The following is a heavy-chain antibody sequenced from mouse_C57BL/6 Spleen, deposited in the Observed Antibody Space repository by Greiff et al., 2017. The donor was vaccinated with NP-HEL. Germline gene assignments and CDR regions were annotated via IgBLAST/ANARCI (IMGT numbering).Heavy chain of an antibody. J-gene: IGHJ1*03. CDR2: ISYDGSN. V-gene: IGHV3-6*01. CDR1: GYSITSGYY. D-gene: IGHD1-1*01. Sequence: EVQLQESGPGLVKPSQSLSLTCSVTGYSITSGYYWNWIRQFPGNKLEWMGYISYDGSNNYNPSLKNRISITRDTSKNQFFLKLNSVTTEDTATYYGASHYYGSSYWYFDVWGTGTTVTVSS. CDR3: ASHYYGSSYWYFDV.